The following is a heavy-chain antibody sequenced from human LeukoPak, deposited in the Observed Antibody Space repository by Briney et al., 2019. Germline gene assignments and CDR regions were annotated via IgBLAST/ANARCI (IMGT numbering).Heavy chain of an antibody. CDR2: ISGSGGST. CDR1: GFIFSSYG. J-gene: IGHJ4*02. Sequence: GGTLRLSCAASGFIFSSYGMSWVRQAPGKGLEWVSAISGSGGSTYYADSVKGRFTISRDNSKNTLYLQMNSLRAEDTAVYYCAKDRREIVGATGFDYWGQGTLVTVSS. CDR3: AKDRREIVGATGFDY. V-gene: IGHV3-23*01. D-gene: IGHD1-26*01.